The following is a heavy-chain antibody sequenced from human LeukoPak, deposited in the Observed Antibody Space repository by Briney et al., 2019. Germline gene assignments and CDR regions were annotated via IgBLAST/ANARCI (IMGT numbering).Heavy chain of an antibody. CDR3: ARSDYFYYMDV. CDR2: INPNSGGT. CDR1: GYNFTGYY. Sequence: ALVKVSCKASGYNFTGYYIHWVRQAPGQGLEWVGWINPNSGGTNHAQSFQGRVTMTRDTSISTAYMVLSRLRSGDTALYYCARSDYFYYMDVWGKGTTVTVSS. J-gene: IGHJ6*03. V-gene: IGHV1-2*02.